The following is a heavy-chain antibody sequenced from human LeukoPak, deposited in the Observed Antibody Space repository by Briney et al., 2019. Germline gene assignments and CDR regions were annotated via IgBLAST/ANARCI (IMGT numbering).Heavy chain of an antibody. CDR3: ARHGVDAGTSFLDY. V-gene: IGHV3-64*01. CDR1: GFTFSSHP. CDR2: ISGNGGNT. Sequence: GGSLRLSCAASGFTFSSHPMHWVRQAPGKGLEYVSAISGNGGNTFYANSVKGRFTISRDNSKNTLYLHMGSLKPEDMAVYYCARHGVDAGTSFLDYWGQGTLVTVSS. J-gene: IGHJ4*02. D-gene: IGHD6-13*01.